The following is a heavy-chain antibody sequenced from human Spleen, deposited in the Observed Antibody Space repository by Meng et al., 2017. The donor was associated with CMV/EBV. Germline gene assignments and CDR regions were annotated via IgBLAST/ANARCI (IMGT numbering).Heavy chain of an antibody. CDR3: ARGRAKNGYYTGNYY. J-gene: IGHJ4*01. Sequence: GESLKISCVASGFTFSAYEMIWVRQAPGKGLEWISYISSGGTAKYYSDSVRGRFTISRDNAKSSLYLQVNSLRAADTAVYYCARGRAKNGYYTGNYYWGQGTLVTVSS. D-gene: IGHD3-3*01. V-gene: IGHV3-48*03. CDR2: ISSGGTAK. CDR1: GFTFSAYE.